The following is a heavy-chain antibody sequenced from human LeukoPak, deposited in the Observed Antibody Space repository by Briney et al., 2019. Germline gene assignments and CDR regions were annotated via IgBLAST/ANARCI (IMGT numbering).Heavy chain of an antibody. CDR3: ARPNYPGGSGSYGGTNWFDP. J-gene: IGHJ5*02. Sequence: ASVKVSCKASGYTFTYYGISWVRQAPGQGPEWMGWISGYNGNTNYAQKFQGRVTMTTDTSTSTAYMELRGLRSDDTALYYCARPNYPGGSGSYGGTNWFDPWGQGTLVTVSS. CDR1: GYTFTYYG. CDR2: ISGYNGNT. D-gene: IGHD3-10*01. V-gene: IGHV1-18*01.